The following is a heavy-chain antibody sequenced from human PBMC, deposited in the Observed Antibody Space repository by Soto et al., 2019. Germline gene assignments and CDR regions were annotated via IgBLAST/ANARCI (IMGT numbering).Heavy chain of an antibody. D-gene: IGHD1-1*01. CDR3: AQLGLMTFSHKHYFNH. V-gene: IGHV1-18*04. J-gene: IGHJ4*02. CDR1: GSTFINHG. CDR2: VSGHDGNT. Sequence: GASVKVSCKTSGSTFINHGISWVRQAPGQGLEWMGWVSGHDGNTKYAQKFKGRVTMTTETSKNTLYLQLNSLRAEDTAVYYCAQLGLMTFSHKHYFNHWGRGTLVTVSS.